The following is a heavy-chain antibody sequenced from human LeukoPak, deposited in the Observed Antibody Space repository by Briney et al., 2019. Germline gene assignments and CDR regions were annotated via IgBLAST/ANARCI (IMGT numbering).Heavy chain of an antibody. CDR1: NFSISSSSYY. V-gene: IGHV4-39*07. D-gene: IGHD6-13*01. CDR3: VRDRWRSNWFLDY. J-gene: IGHJ4*02. CDR2: IYYTGST. Sequence: SETLSLTCNVSNFSISSSSYYWGWIRQPPGKGLEWIGSIYYTGSTYYNPSLKSRVTLSIDTSNNKFSLRLSSVTAADTAVYYCVRDRWRSNWFLDYWGQGTLVSLSS.